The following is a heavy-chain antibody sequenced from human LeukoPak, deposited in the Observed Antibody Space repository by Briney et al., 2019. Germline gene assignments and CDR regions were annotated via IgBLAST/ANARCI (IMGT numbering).Heavy chain of an antibody. CDR2: ISGSGGST. D-gene: IGHD1-1*01. V-gene: IGHV3-23*01. CDR3: ARDTTLGRTEY. Sequence: PGGSLRLSCAASGFTFSSYAMSWVRQAPGKGLEWVSAISGSGGSTYYADSVKGRFTISRDNSKNTLYLQMNSLRVDDTAVYYCARDTTLGRTEYWGQGTLVTVAS. J-gene: IGHJ4*02. CDR1: GFTFSSYA.